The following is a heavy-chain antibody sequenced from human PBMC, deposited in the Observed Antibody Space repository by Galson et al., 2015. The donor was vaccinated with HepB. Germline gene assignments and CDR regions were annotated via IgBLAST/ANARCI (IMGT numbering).Heavy chain of an antibody. V-gene: IGHV3-23*01. Sequence: SLRLSCAASGFTFSSYAMGWGRQAPGKGLEWVSAISGSGGSTYYADSVKGRFTISRDNSKNTLHLQMNSLRAEDTAVYYCAKEFDSSNDAFDIWGQGTMVPVSS. J-gene: IGHJ3*02. CDR1: GFTFSSYA. D-gene: IGHD3-22*01. CDR2: ISGSGGST. CDR3: AKEFDSSNDAFDI.